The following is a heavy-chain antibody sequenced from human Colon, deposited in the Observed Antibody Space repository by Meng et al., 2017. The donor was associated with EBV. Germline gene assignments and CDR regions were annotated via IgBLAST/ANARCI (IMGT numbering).Heavy chain of an antibody. J-gene: IGHJ4*02. V-gene: IGHV4-4*02. CDR3: ASSDYYRSDY. Sequence: QVQLQESGPGLVKPSAXLSLTCAVSGGSISRSDWWSWVRQPPGKGLEWIGETSHSGSTDYSPSLKSRVTISLDKSKNQLSLKPNSVTAADTAVYYCASSDYYRSDYWGQGTMVTVSS. CDR1: GGSISRSDW. CDR2: TSHSGST. D-gene: IGHD3-22*01.